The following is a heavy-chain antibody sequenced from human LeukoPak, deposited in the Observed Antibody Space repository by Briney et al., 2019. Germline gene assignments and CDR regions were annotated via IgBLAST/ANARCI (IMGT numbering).Heavy chain of an antibody. J-gene: IGHJ3*02. Sequence: GGSLRLSCAASGFTFSNYWMTWVRQAPGKGLEWVANIKQDGSENFYVDSVKGRFTISRDNAKNSLYLQMNSLSAEDTAVYYCARDVALNYNILTGYYDAFDIWGQGTMVTVSS. CDR2: IKQDGSEN. CDR1: GFTFSNYW. D-gene: IGHD3-9*01. V-gene: IGHV3-7*01. CDR3: ARDVALNYNILTGYYDAFDI.